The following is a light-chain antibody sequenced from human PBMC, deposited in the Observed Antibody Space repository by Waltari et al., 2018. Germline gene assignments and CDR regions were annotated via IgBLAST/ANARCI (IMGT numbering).Light chain of an antibody. CDR1: SGHLNNV. CDR2: VNSDGSH. V-gene: IGLV4-69*01. J-gene: IGLJ3*02. Sequence: QLVLTQSPSASASLGASVKPTCTLSSGHLNNVIAWLQQRPEKGPRYLMKVNSDGSHNKGDEIPDRFSGSGSGAERYLSISSLQSEDEADYICQTGGHGTWVFGGGTKLTVL. CDR3: QTGGHGTWV.